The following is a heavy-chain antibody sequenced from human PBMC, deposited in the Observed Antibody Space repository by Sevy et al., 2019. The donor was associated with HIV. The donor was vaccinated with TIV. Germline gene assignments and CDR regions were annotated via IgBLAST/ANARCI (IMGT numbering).Heavy chain of an antibody. D-gene: IGHD6-13*01. CDR3: AKDMSGYSSSWYISNAFDI. CDR1: GFTFDDYT. Sequence: GESLKISCAASGFTFDDYTMHWVRQAPGKGLEWVSLISWDGGSTYYADSVKGRFTISRDNSKNSLYLQMNSLRTEDTALYYCAKDMSGYSSSWYISNAFDIWGQWTMVTVSS. J-gene: IGHJ3*02. CDR2: ISWDGGST. V-gene: IGHV3-43*01.